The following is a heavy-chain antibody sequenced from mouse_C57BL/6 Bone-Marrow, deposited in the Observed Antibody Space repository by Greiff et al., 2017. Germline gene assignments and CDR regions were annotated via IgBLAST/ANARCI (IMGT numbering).Heavy chain of an antibody. V-gene: IGHV14-3*01. CDR2: IDPANGNT. Sequence: VQLQQSVAELVRPGASVKLSCKASGFNIKNTYMHWVKQRPEQGLEWIGRIDPANGNTKYAPKFQGKATITADTSSNTAYLQLSSLTSEVTAIDYCARSYDGSNPWYANWDRGTLVSVTA. D-gene: IGHD1-1*01. CDR1: GFNIKNTY. J-gene: IGHJ3*01. CDR3: ARSYDGSNPWYAN.